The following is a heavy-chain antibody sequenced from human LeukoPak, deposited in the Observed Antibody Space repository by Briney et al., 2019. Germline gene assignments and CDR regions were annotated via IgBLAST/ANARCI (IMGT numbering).Heavy chain of an antibody. CDR3: TKGVVGWNYLDC. V-gene: IGHV3-66*02. Sequence: PGGSLRLSCAASGFTVTNNDRSWVRQAPGKGLEGVSVIYSGDNTNYADSVKGRFTISRDNSKNTQYPQMNSLRAEDTAVYYCTKGVVGWNYLDCWGQGTLVTVSS. CDR2: IYSGDNT. D-gene: IGHD6-19*01. CDR1: GFTVTNND. J-gene: IGHJ4*02.